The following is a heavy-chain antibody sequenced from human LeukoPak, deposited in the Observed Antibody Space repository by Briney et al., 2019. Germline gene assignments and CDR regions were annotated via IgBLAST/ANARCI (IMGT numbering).Heavy chain of an antibody. CDR1: GFTFRSYS. J-gene: IGHJ4*02. CDR3: AKRGIVVRGLLISGFYKEAYYFDS. V-gene: IGHV3-21*01. CDR2: IRRSGSFK. Sequence: GGSLRLSCAASGFTFRSYSMDWVRQAPGEGLEWGSIIRRSGSFKYYADSVKGRFTISRDDAENSLYLQMNSLRAEDTAVYFFAKRGIVVRGLLISGFYKEAYYFDSWGQGTLVTVSS. D-gene: IGHD3-10*01.